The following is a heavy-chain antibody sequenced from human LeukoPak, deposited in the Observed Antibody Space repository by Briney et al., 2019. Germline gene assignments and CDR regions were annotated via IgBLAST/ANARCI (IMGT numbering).Heavy chain of an antibody. CDR2: ISSTGGNT. CDR1: GFTFSSYA. V-gene: IGHV3-23*01. Sequence: GGSLRLSCAASGFTFSSYAMNWVRQAPGKGLEWVSFISSTGGNTDYADSVKGRFTISRDKSKNTLYLQMNSLRAEDTAVYYCAKERGIVVVPAALDAFDIWGQGTMVTVSS. CDR3: AKERGIVVVPAALDAFDI. J-gene: IGHJ3*02. D-gene: IGHD2-2*01.